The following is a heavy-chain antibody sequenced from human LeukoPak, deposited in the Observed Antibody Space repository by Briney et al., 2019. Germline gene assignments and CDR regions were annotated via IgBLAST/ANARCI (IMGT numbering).Heavy chain of an antibody. Sequence: ASVTVSCKASGYTFTSYGISWVRQAPGQGLEWMGWISAYNGNTNYAQKLQGRVTMTTDTSTSTAYMELSSLRSDDTAVYYCARGRGYSGYSYFRDYGGQETLVTVSS. CDR3: ARGRGYSGYSYFRDY. D-gene: IGHD5-12*01. V-gene: IGHV1-18*04. J-gene: IGHJ4*02. CDR1: GYTFTSYG. CDR2: ISAYNGNT.